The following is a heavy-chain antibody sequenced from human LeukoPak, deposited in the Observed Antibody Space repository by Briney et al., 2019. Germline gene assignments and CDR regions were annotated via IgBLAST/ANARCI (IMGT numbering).Heavy chain of an antibody. V-gene: IGHV3-30*02. CDR2: IRHDGSNT. D-gene: IGHD3-10*01. Sequence: GGSLRLSCAASGFTFSSYGIHWVRQAPGKGPEWVAFIRHDGSNTYFVDSVKGRFTISRDNSKNTLYLQMNSLRVDDTAVYYCARDHHGSGSYFEYWGQGILVSVFS. J-gene: IGHJ4*02. CDR3: ARDHHGSGSYFEY. CDR1: GFTFSSYG.